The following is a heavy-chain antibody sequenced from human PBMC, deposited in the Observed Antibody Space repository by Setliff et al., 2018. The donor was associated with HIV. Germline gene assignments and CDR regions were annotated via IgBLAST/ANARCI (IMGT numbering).Heavy chain of an antibody. V-gene: IGHV3-48*03. D-gene: IGHD5-18*01. CDR2: INTSGSKR. CDR1: GFALTGYE. CDR3: ARDDSNGNTDAFDI. Sequence: GGSLRLSCVASGFALTGYEMNWVRQAPGKGLEWLSYINTSGSKRHYAASVEGRFTVSRDNAKDSLYLQMNSLRAEDTAVYYCARDDSNGNTDAFDIWGQGTTVTVSS. J-gene: IGHJ3*02.